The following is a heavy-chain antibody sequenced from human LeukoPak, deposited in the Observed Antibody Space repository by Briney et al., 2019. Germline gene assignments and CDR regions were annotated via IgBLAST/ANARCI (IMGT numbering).Heavy chain of an antibody. J-gene: IGHJ4*02. D-gene: IGHD4-11*01. CDR2: ISSSGSTI. CDR1: GFTFSDYY. Sequence: GGSLRLSCAASGFTFSDYYMSWIRQAPGKGLEWVSYISSSGSTIYYAASVKGRFTISRDNAKNSLYLQMNSLRAEDTAVYYCARSASYSNYAHFDYWGQGTLVTVSS. CDR3: ARSASYSNYAHFDY. V-gene: IGHV3-11*04.